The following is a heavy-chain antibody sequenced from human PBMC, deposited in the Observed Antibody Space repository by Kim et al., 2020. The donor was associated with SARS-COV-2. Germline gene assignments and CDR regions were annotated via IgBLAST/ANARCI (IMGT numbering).Heavy chain of an antibody. Sequence: GGSLRLSCAASGFTFSSYEMNWVRQAPGKGLEWVSYISISGSTIYYADSVKGRFTISRDNAKNSLYLQMNSLRAEDTAVYYCARVFVAARPWGGGPFDYWGQGTLVTVSS. J-gene: IGHJ4*02. D-gene: IGHD6-6*01. CDR2: ISISGSTI. CDR3: ARVFVAARPWGGGPFDY. CDR1: GFTFSSYE. V-gene: IGHV3-48*03.